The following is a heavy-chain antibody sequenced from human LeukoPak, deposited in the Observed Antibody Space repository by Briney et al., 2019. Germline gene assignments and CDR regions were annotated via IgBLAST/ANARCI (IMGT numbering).Heavy chain of an antibody. Sequence: PGGSLRLSCAASGFTFSSYAMHWVRQAPGKGLEYVSAISSNGGSTYYANSVKGRFTISRDNSKNTLYLQMGSLRAEDMAVYYCARDTDGSLDYWGQGILVTVAS. V-gene: IGHV3-64*01. J-gene: IGHJ4*02. CDR2: ISSNGGST. CDR1: GFTFSSYA. CDR3: ARDTDGSLDY. D-gene: IGHD1-26*01.